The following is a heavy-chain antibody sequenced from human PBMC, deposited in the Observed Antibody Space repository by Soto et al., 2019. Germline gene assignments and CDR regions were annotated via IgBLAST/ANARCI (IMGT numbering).Heavy chain of an antibody. D-gene: IGHD6-13*01. CDR3: ARSLNIAAGDDVFDI. Sequence: VCWGTIVNVGYYWIRNKQHPGKVLEWIGYIYYSGSTYYNPSLKGRVTISVDTSKNQFSLKLSSVTAADTAVYYCARSLNIAAGDDVFDI. CDR2: IYYSGST. CDR1: WGTIVNVGYY. J-gene: IGHJ3*02. V-gene: IGHV4-31*02.